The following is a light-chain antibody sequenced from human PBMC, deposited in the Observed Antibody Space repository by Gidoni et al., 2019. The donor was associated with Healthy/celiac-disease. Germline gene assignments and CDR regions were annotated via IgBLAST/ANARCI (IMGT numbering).Light chain of an antibody. Sequence: DIVLTQSPGTLYLPPGERATLSCRASQSVSNGYLAWYQQKPGQAPRLLVYGAYGASTRATGIPDRFSGSGSRTDFTLTISRLEPEYSAVYYCQQYGSLVTFGGGTKVEIK. V-gene: IGKV3-20*01. CDR2: GAYGAS. CDR1: QSVSNGY. CDR3: QQYGSLVT. J-gene: IGKJ4*01.